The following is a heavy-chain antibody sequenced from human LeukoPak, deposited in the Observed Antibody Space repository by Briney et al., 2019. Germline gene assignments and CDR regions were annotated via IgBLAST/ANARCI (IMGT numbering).Heavy chain of an antibody. CDR1: GFTFSSYG. J-gene: IGHJ4*02. CDR3: ARMYYYGSGSYYNLDY. Sequence: PGRSLRLSCAASGFTFSSYGMHWVRQAPGKGLEWVAVISYDGSNKYYADSVKGRFTISRDNAKNSLYLQMNSLRVEDTAVYYCARMYYYGSGSYYNLDYWGQGTLVTVSS. CDR2: ISYDGSNK. D-gene: IGHD3-10*01. V-gene: IGHV3-30*03.